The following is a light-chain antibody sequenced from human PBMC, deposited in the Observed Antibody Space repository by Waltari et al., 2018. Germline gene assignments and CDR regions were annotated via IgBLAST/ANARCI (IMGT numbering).Light chain of an antibody. CDR3: QQYNNWPPGT. V-gene: IGKV3-15*01. Sequence: TVVTQSPATLSVSPGERVILSCRTSRTIGLSLAWYQQKPGQAPRLLIYQASTRATGVPARFSGSGSEAEFTLTISSLQSEDVAVYYCQQYNNWPPGTFGQGTKVEI. CDR1: RTIGLS. CDR2: QAS. J-gene: IGKJ1*01.